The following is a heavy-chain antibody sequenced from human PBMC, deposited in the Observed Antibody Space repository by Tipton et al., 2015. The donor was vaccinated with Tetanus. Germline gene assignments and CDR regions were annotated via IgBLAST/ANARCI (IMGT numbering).Heavy chain of an antibody. J-gene: IGHJ4*02. CDR2: IPFDGRNE. CDR3: AKEFQRARIRFFDS. Sequence: SLRLSCVASGFTFSNYGMTWVRQAPGKGLEWVAVIPFDGRNERYADSVKGRFIISRDNSKNTLYLQMNSLRPEDTAVYYCAKEFQRARIRFFDSWGQGSPVTASS. D-gene: IGHD2-15*01. V-gene: IGHV3-30*18. CDR1: GFTFSNYG.